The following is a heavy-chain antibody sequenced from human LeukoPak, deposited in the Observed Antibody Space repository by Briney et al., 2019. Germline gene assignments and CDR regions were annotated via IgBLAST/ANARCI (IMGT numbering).Heavy chain of an antibody. CDR1: GGSISSGGYY. J-gene: IGHJ4*02. Sequence: PSETLSLTCTVSGGSISSGGYYWSWIRQHPGKGLEWIGYIYYRGSTYYNPSLKSRVTISVDTSKNQFSLKLTSVTAADTAVYYCARDSRYGEPSYWGQGTLVTVSS. V-gene: IGHV4-31*03. CDR2: IYYRGST. CDR3: ARDSRYGEPSY. D-gene: IGHD4-17*01.